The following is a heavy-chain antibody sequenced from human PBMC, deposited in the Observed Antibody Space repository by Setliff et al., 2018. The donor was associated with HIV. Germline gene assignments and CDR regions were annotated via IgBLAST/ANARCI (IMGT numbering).Heavy chain of an antibody. CDR3: TAQGSVTNYNVWGGPFWYFDL. J-gene: IGHJ2*01. V-gene: IGHV3-48*03. D-gene: IGHD3-3*01. Sequence: GGSLRLSCAASGFTFSSYEMNWVRQAPGKGLEWVSYISSSGSVIYYADSVKGRFTISRDNSKNSLYLQMNSLRAEDTAVYYCTAQGSVTNYNVWGGPFWYFDLWGRGTLVTVTS. CDR1: GFTFSSYE. CDR2: ISSSGSVI.